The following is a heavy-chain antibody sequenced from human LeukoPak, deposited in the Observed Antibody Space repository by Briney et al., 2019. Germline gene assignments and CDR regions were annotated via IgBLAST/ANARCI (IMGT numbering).Heavy chain of an antibody. CDR2: IKQDGSEK. D-gene: IGHD4-17*01. Sequence: GGSLRLSCAASGFTVSSNYMSWVRQAPGKGLEWVANIKQDGSEKNYVDSVKGRFTISRDNAKNSLYLQMNSLRAEDTAVYYCAILSTVTTTDYWGQGTLVTVSS. V-gene: IGHV3-7*01. CDR3: AILSTVTTTDY. J-gene: IGHJ4*02. CDR1: GFTVSSNY.